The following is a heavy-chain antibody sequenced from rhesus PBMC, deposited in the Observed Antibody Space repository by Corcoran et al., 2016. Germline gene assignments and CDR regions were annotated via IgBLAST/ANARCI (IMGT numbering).Heavy chain of an antibody. Sequence: EVQLVESGGGLVQPGGSLRLSCAASGFTFSSYGMSWVRQAPGKGLEWVSAINSGGDCPYYPDSVKVRFTISKDNSKNTLSQQMNSLRAEDTAVYYCAKRGIAGTETHFDYWGQGVLVTVSS. D-gene: IGHD1-20*01. J-gene: IGHJ4*01. CDR2: INSGGDCP. CDR3: AKRGIAGTETHFDY. CDR1: GFTFSSYG. V-gene: IGHV3S5*01.